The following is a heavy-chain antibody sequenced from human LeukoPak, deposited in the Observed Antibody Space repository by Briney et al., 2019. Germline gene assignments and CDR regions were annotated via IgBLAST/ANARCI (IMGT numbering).Heavy chain of an antibody. Sequence: PSETLSLTCTVSGGSISSYYWSWIRQPPGKGLEWIGYIYYSGSTNYNPSLKSRVTMSVDTSKNQFSLKLSSVTAADTAVYYCARGPQYCSSTSCYTRDYYYGMDVWGQGTTVTVSS. J-gene: IGHJ6*02. CDR3: ARGPQYCSSTSCYTRDYYYGMDV. D-gene: IGHD2-2*02. V-gene: IGHV4-59*12. CDR2: IYYSGST. CDR1: GGSISSYY.